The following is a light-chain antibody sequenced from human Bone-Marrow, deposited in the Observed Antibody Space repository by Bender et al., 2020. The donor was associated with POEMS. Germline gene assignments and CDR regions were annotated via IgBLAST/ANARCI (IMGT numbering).Light chain of an antibody. J-gene: IGLJ2*01. CDR2: GTN. CDR1: SLRSYF. V-gene: IGLV3-19*01. CDR3: NSRDSSANHVV. Sequence: SSELTQDPTVSVALGQTVRITCQGDSLRSYFATWYQQKPGQAPVLVIYGTNHRPSGIPDRFSGSSSGNTASLTITGAQAEDEADYYCNSRDSSANHVVFGGGTKLTVL.